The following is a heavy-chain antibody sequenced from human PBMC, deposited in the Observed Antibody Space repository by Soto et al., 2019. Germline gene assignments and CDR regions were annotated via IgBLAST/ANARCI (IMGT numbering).Heavy chain of an antibody. CDR3: ARDYYDRSEYFQH. CDR2: IYYSGYT. J-gene: IGHJ1*01. D-gene: IGHD3-22*01. CDR1: GGSIRSGGYY. V-gene: IGHV4-31*03. Sequence: QVQLQESGPGLVKPSQTLSLTCTVSGGSIRSGGYYWNWIRQHPGKGLEWIGYIYYSGYTYYNPSLKSRVTISVDTSKNQFSLNLSSVTAADTAVYYCARDYYDRSEYFQHWGQGTLVTVSS.